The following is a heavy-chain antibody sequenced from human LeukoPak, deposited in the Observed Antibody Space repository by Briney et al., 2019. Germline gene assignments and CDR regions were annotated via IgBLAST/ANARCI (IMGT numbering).Heavy chain of an antibody. D-gene: IGHD3-16*01. V-gene: IGHV1-18*01. CDR3: AGHDYETLGGAFDI. J-gene: IGHJ3*02. CDR1: GYTFTTYG. CDR2: ISGYNGNT. Sequence: ASVKVSCKASGYTFTTYGISWVRQAPGQGLEWMGWISGYNGNTHYAQKLQGRVTMTTDTSTSTAYMELRSLRSDDTAVYYCAGHDYETLGGAFDIWGQGTMVTVSS.